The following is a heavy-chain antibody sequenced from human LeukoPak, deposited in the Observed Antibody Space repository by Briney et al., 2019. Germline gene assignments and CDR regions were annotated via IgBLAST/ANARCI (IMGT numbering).Heavy chain of an antibody. Sequence: PSETLSLTCAVYGGSFSGYYWSWIRQPPGKGLEWIGEINHSGSTNYNPSLKSRVTISVDTSKNQFSLKLSSVTAADTAVYYCARGVGPIAAAGNQVDYWGQGTLVTVSS. J-gene: IGHJ4*02. CDR1: GGSFSGYY. D-gene: IGHD6-13*01. CDR2: INHSGST. CDR3: ARGVGPIAAAGNQVDY. V-gene: IGHV4-34*01.